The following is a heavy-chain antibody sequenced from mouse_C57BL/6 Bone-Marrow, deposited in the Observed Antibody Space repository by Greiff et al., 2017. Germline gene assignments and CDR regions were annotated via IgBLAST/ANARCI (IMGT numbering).Heavy chain of an antibody. D-gene: IGHD1-1*01. CDR3: ARDPYYYGSSYRFAY. V-gene: IGHV3-6*01. CDR1: GYSITSGYY. J-gene: IGHJ3*01. Sequence: EVHLVESGPGLVKPSQSLSLTCSVTGYSITSGYYWNWIRQFPGNKLEWMGYISYDGSNNYNPSLKNRISITRDTSKNQFFLKLNSVTTEDTATYYCARDPYYYGSSYRFAYWGQGTLVTVSA. CDR2: ISYDGSN.